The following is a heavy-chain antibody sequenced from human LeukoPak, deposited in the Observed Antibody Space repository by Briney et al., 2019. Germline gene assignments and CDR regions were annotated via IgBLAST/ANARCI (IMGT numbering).Heavy chain of an antibody. CDR3: ARQPHYGDYPGDGTFDI. D-gene: IGHD4-17*01. V-gene: IGHV5-51*01. CDR2: IYPGDSDT. J-gene: IGHJ3*02. CDR1: GXSFTSYC. Sequence: GESLKISFKGSGXSFTSYCIGWVRQMPGKGLEWMGIIYPGDSDTRYSPSFQGQVTISVDISTAYLQWSSLKASDTAMYYCARQPHYGDYPGDGTFDIWGQGTMVTVSS.